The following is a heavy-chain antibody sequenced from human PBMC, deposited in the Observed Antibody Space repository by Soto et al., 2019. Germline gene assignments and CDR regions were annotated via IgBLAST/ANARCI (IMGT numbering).Heavy chain of an antibody. CDR3: ARGAFPSLGYCSGGSCYGYAFDI. D-gene: IGHD2-15*01. CDR1: GGTFSSYA. CDR2: IIPIFGTA. Sequence: QVQLVQSGAEVKKPGSSVKVSCKVSGGTFSSYAISWVRQAPGQGLEWMGGIIPIFGTANYAQKFQGRVTITADESTSTAYMELSSLRSEDTAVYYCARGAFPSLGYCSGGSCYGYAFDIWGQGTMVTVSS. J-gene: IGHJ3*02. V-gene: IGHV1-69*01.